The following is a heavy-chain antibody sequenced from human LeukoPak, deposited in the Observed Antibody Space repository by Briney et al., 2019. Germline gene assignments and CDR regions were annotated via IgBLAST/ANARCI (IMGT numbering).Heavy chain of an antibody. D-gene: IGHD3-22*01. J-gene: IGHJ5*01. CDR2: IKKDGSEK. CDR1: GFSFSTSW. V-gene: IGHV3-7*03. CDR3: ATGYSDSLRSPLDS. Sequence: GSLRLSCAASGFSFSTSWMAWVRQAPGKGLEWVANIKKDGSEKIYGDSVKGRLTISRDNAKSSLFLQMNSLRAEDTAVYYCATGYSDSLRSPLDSWGQGTLVTVSS.